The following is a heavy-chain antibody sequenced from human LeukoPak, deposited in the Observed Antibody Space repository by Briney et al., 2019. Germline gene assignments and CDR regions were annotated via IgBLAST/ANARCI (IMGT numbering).Heavy chain of an antibody. CDR2: IYHTGST. CDR1: GGSISSSNW. CDR3: EREPRGVLRGAFDI. J-gene: IGHJ3*02. Sequence: SETLSLTCAVSGGSISSSNWWGWVRQPPGEWLEWIGEIYHTGSTNYNPSLKSRGTISVDKSKNQFSLKLSSVTAADTDVDYCEREPRGVLRGAFDIWGQGTMVTVSS. D-gene: IGHD3-10*01. V-gene: IGHV4-4*02.